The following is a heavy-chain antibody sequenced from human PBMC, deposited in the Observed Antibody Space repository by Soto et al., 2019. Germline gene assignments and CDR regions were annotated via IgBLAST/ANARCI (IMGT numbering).Heavy chain of an antibody. CDR1: GFTFSYYW. CDR3: ASGDRVAFDI. D-gene: IGHD3-10*01. CDR2: IHSDGSST. V-gene: IGHV3-74*01. Sequence: EVQLVESGGGLVRPGGSLRLSCAASGFTFSYYWMHWVRQAPGKGLVWVSRIHSDGSSTTYADFVKGRFIISRDNARNTVDLQMNSVRVEDTAVYYCASGDRVAFDIRGQGTVVTVSS. J-gene: IGHJ3*02.